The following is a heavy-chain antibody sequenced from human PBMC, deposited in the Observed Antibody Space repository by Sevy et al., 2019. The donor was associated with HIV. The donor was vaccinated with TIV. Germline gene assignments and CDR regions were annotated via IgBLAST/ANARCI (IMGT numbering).Heavy chain of an antibody. J-gene: IGHJ4*02. CDR1: GFTFSSYA. CDR2: ISDSGGKT. D-gene: IGHD4-17*01. CDR3: VKEVLLGDTETTGNG. Sequence: GGSLRLSCAASGFTFSSYAMSWVRQAPGKGLEWVSGISDSGGKTYYAESVKSRFTISRDNSKYTVYLQMTRVRAEETAVYYCVKEVLLGDTETTGNGWGQGTLVTVSS. V-gene: IGHV3-23*01.